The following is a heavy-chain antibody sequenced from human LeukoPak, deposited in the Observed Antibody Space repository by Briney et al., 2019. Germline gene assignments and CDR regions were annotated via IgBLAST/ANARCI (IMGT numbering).Heavy chain of an antibody. CDR1: GYSFTGYY. Sequence: GASVKVSCKASGYSFTGYYMHWVRQAPGQGLEWMGWINPDSGGTNYALKFQGRVTMTRDTSITTAYMELSRLSSDDTALYYCASGYSDYADYYNYYMDVWGKGTTVTVSS. J-gene: IGHJ6*03. D-gene: IGHD4-11*01. CDR3: ASGYSDYADYYNYYMDV. V-gene: IGHV1-2*02. CDR2: INPDSGGT.